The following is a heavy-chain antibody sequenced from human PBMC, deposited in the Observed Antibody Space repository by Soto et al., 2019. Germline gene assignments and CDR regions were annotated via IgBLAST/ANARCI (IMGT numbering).Heavy chain of an antibody. V-gene: IGHV4-38-2*02. D-gene: IGHD2-15*01. J-gene: IGHJ6*02. CDR1: GYSITSGYY. CDR2: IYHSGNI. Sequence: SETLSLTCAVSGYSITSGYYWGWIRQPPGKGLEWIGSIYHSGNIYYNPSLKSRVTISVDTSKNQFSLRLSSVTAADTAVYYCAREGGTYCSGGSCYSDYYYYTMDVWGQGTTVTVSS. CDR3: AREGGTYCSGGSCYSDYYYYTMDV.